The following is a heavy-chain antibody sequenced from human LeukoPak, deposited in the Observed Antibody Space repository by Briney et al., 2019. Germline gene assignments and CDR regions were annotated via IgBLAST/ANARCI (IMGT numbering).Heavy chain of an antibody. CDR1: GYTFTSYD. D-gene: IGHD2-2*02. CDR2: MNPNSGNT. CDR3: ARVAVVVPAAIKGTWFDP. Sequence: ASVKVSCKASGYTFTSYDINWVRQATGQGLEWMGWMNPNSGNTGYAQKFQGRVTITRNTSISTAYMELSSLRSEDTAVYYCARVAVVVPAAIKGTWFDPWAQGTLITVSS. V-gene: IGHV1-8*03. J-gene: IGHJ5*02.